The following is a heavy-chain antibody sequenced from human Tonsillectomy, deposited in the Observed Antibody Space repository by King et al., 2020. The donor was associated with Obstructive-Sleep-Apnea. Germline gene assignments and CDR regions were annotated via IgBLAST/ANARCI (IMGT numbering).Heavy chain of an antibody. V-gene: IGHV3-33*01. J-gene: IGHJ6*02. Sequence: VQVVESGGGVVQPGRSLRLSCAASGFTFSNYGMHWVRQAPGKGLEWVAVIWYDGSNEYYADSVKGRFTISRDNSKNTLYLQMNSLRAEDTAVYYCARGSGTRFYYGMDVWGQGPTVTVSS. CDR2: IWYDGSNE. CDR1: GFTFSNYG. CDR3: ARGSGTRFYYGMDV. D-gene: IGHD2-2*01.